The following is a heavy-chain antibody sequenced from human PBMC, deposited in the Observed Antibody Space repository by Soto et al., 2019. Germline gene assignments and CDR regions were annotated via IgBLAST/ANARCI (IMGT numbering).Heavy chain of an antibody. Sequence: GGSLRLSCEASGFTFTSYAMHWVRQAPGKGLEWVAVISDDGRNYYYADSVKGRFTISRDNSKNTLFLQMNSLRAEDTAVYYCAKVHWNFLVYYFDYWGQGTLVTVSS. CDR1: GFTFTSYA. D-gene: IGHD1-7*01. CDR3: AKVHWNFLVYYFDY. V-gene: IGHV3-30*18. CDR2: ISDDGRNY. J-gene: IGHJ4*02.